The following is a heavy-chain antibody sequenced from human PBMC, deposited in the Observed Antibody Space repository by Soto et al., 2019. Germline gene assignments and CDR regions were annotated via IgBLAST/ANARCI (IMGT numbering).Heavy chain of an antibody. D-gene: IGHD5-12*01. V-gene: IGHV3-66*01. Sequence: EVQLVESGGGLVQPGGSLRLSCAASGITVSSNYMSWVRQAPGKGLEWVSTIYSGGGTYYADSVKDRFTISRDNSKNTLYLQMTSLRAEDSALYYCATEGYSGDVPMDVWGQGTTVTVSS. CDR1: GITVSSNY. CDR3: ATEGYSGDVPMDV. CDR2: IYSGGGT. J-gene: IGHJ6*02.